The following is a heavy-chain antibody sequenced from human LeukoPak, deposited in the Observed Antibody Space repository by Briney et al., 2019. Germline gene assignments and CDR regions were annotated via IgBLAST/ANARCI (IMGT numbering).Heavy chain of an antibody. D-gene: IGHD3-22*01. V-gene: IGHV4-39*07. J-gene: IGHJ4*02. CDR1: GGSISSGDYY. CDR3: ARGRSGFYVDY. Sequence: SETLSLTCTVSGGSISSGDYYWSWIRQPPGKGLEWIGNIYYSGSTYYNPSLKSRVTISVDTSKNQFSLKLSSVTAADTAVYYCARGRSGFYVDYWGQGPLVTVSS. CDR2: IYYSGST.